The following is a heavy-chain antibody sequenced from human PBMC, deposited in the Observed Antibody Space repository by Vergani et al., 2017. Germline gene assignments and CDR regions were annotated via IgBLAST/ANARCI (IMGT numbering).Heavy chain of an antibody. CDR2: ISWNSGSI. Sequence: EVQLVESGGGLVQPGRSLRLSCAASGFTFDDYAMHWVRQAPGKGLEWVSGISWNSGSIGYADSVKGRFTISRDNAKNSLYLQKNSLRAEDTALYYCAKDFSGWYHGMDVWGQGTTVTVSS. D-gene: IGHD6-19*01. J-gene: IGHJ6*02. CDR1: GFTFDDYA. V-gene: IGHV3-9*01. CDR3: AKDFSGWYHGMDV.